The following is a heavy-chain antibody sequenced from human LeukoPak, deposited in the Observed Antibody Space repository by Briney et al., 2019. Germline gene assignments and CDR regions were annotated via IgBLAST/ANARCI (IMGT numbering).Heavy chain of an antibody. V-gene: IGHV3-7*01. CDR1: GFAFSDFW. Sequence: GGSLRLSCAASGFAFSDFWMSWVRQAPGKGLEWVANIRHDGNAKNYVPSVRGRFTISRDNAKNSLYLQMNSLTVEDTAVYYCATSHDSAGNDWGQGTLVIVSS. CDR3: ATSHDSAGND. J-gene: IGHJ4*02. CDR2: IRHDGNAK. D-gene: IGHD2-15*01.